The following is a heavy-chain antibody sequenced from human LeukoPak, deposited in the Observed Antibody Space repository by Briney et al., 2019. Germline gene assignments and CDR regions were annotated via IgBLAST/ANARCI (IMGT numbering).Heavy chain of an antibody. V-gene: IGHV3-30*02. CDR1: GFTFSSYG. CDR2: IPYDGSNK. J-gene: IGHJ4*02. CDR3: AKVRGYSSSSTPIDH. D-gene: IGHD6-6*01. Sequence: GGSLRLSCAASGFTFSSYGIHWVRQAPGKGLEWVAFIPYDGSNKYYADSVKGRFTISRDNSKNTLYLQMNSLRAEDTAVYYCAKVRGYSSSSTPIDHWGQGTLVTVSS.